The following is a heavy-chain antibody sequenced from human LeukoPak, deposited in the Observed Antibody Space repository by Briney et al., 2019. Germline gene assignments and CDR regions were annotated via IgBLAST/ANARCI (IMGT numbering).Heavy chain of an antibody. CDR1: GFPFSSYV. Sequence: GGSLRLSCAASGFPFSSYVMRWVRQGPGKGLQWVSAISGSGDSTDYADSVKGRFTISRDNSKNTLYLQMNSLRAEDTAVYYCAKDPMRGSGSYMEYYYYYYGMDVWGQGTTVTVSS. V-gene: IGHV3-23*01. D-gene: IGHD3-10*01. CDR2: ISGSGDST. J-gene: IGHJ6*02. CDR3: AKDPMRGSGSYMEYYYYYYGMDV.